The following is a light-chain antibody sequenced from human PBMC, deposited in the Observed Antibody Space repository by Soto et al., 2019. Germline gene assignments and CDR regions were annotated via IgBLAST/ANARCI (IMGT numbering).Light chain of an antibody. CDR2: DVT. V-gene: IGLV2-11*01. CDR1: NSDVGGYDY. J-gene: IGLJ1*01. Sequence: QSALTQPRSVSGSPGQSVTISCTGTNSDVGGYDYVSWYQQHPGKAPKLVIYDVTKRPSGVPDRFSASRSGNTASLTISGLQAIDEADYYCCSYAGSDTFYVFGTGTKVTVL. CDR3: CSYAGSDTFYV.